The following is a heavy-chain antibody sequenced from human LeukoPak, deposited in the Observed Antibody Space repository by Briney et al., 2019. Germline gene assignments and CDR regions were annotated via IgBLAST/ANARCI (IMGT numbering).Heavy chain of an antibody. CDR1: GFTFSSYG. CDR2: ISYDGSNK. CDR3: AKFSGPFDY. D-gene: IGHD3-10*01. V-gene: IGHV3-30*18. J-gene: IGHJ4*02. Sequence: GRSLRLSCAASGFTFSSYGMHWVRQAPGKGLEWVAVISYDGSNKYYADSAKGRFTISRDNSKNTLYLQMNSLRAEDTAVYYCAKFSGPFDYWGQGTLVTVSS.